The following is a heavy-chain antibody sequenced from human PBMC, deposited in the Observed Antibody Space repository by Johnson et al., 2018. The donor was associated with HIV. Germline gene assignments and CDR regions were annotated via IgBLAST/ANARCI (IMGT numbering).Heavy chain of an antibody. CDR2: ISSDGRIK. CDR1: GFTFSSSA. J-gene: IGHJ3*02. CDR3: ARNSGNGLVLRGDAFDM. V-gene: IGHV3-30*04. Sequence: QVQLVESGGGVVQPGKSLRLSCAASGFTFSSSAMHWVRQAPGQGLPWVALISSDGRIKYFADTVKGRFTISRDNSKNTLHLQMNSLRPEDKAVYYCARNSGNGLVLRGDAFDMWGQGTMVTVSS. D-gene: IGHD2-8*01.